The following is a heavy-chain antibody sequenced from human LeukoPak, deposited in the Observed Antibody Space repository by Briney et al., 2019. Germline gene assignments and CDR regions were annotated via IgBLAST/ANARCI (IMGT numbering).Heavy chain of an antibody. CDR2: ISGSGGST. J-gene: IGHJ4*02. CDR1: GFTFSSYA. V-gene: IGHV3-23*01. CDR3: AKDLHLIAAAAYFDY. Sequence: PGGSLRLSRAASGFTFSSYAMSWVRRAPGKGLEWVSAISGSGGSTYYADSVKGRFTISRDNSKNTLYLQMNSLRAEDTAVYYCAKDLHLIAAAAYFDYWGQGTLVTVSS. D-gene: IGHD6-13*01.